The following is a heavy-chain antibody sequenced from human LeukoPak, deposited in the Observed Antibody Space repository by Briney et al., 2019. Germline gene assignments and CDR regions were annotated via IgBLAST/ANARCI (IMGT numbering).Heavy chain of an antibody. CDR2: IDPSDSYT. CDR1: GYSFTSYW. J-gene: IGHJ4*02. CDR3: ASRGGAAGRDDY. Sequence: GESLKISCKGSGYSFTSYWISWVRQTPGKGLEWMGRIDPSDSYTNYSPSFQGHVTISADKSISTAYLQWSSLKASDTAMYYCASRGGAAGRDDYWGQGTLVTVSS. V-gene: IGHV5-10-1*01. D-gene: IGHD3-16*01.